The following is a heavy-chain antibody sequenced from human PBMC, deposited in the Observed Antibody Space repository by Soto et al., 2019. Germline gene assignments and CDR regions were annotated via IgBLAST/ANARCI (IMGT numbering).Heavy chain of an antibody. CDR2: ITPGFGSG. Sequence: QVQLGQSGAEVKEPGSSVNVSCKASEGTFSSYTISWVRQAPGQGFEWMGGITPGFGSGNYAQKFQGRVTITADKSTRTVYMALSSLTSADTALYYCARLTGSYQLGKWFDPWGQGTLVTVSS. V-gene: IGHV1-69*06. CDR1: EGTFSSYT. J-gene: IGHJ5*02. CDR3: ARLTGSYQLGKWFDP. D-gene: IGHD1-26*01.